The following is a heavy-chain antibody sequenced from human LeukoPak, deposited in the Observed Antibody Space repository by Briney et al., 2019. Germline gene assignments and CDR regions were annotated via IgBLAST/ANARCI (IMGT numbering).Heavy chain of an antibody. CDR3: AKVAPYCSSTSCYHSPYYGMDV. CDR2: ISHDGSKI. Sequence: GGSLRLSCAASGFTFFSYGMHWVRQAPGKGLEWVAVISHDGSKIHYGNSVKGRFTISRDNSKNTLYLQMNSLRVEDTAVYYCAKVAPYCSSTSCYHSPYYGMDVWGQGTTVTVSS. J-gene: IGHJ6*02. CDR1: GFTFFSYG. D-gene: IGHD2-2*01. V-gene: IGHV3-30*18.